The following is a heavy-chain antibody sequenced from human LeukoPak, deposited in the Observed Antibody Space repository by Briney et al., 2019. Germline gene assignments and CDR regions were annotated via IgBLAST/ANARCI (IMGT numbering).Heavy chain of an antibody. CDR1: GGSFSGYY. Sequence: SETLSLTCAVYGGSFSGYYWSWIRQPPGKGLEWIGEINHSGSTNYNPSLKSRVTISVDTSKNQFSLKLSSVTAADTAVYYCAREDSGYDPGLYYYYMDVWGKGTTVTVSS. D-gene: IGHD5-12*01. J-gene: IGHJ6*03. CDR2: INHSGST. V-gene: IGHV4-34*01. CDR3: AREDSGYDPGLYYYYMDV.